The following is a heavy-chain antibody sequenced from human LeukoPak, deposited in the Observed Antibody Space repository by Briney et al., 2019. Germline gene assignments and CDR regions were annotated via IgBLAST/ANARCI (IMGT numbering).Heavy chain of an antibody. CDR1: GVSISAYY. J-gene: IGHJ4*02. CDR2: IYTSGIT. CDR3: ARKDGDF. V-gene: IGHV4-4*07. Sequence: SETLSLTCTVSGVSISAYYWTWIRQPAGKGLEWIGRIYTSGITNYNPFLESRLTMSLDTSKNQISLRLSSVTAADTAVYYCARKDGDFWGQGTLVTVSS.